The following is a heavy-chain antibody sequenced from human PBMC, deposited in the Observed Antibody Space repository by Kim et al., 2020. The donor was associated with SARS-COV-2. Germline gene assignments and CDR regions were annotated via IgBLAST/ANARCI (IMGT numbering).Heavy chain of an antibody. D-gene: IGHD1-1*01. CDR1: GYTFTSAH. V-gene: IGHV1-46*01. CDR3: GRAYTFGY. J-gene: IGHJ4*02. Sequence: ASVKVSCKASGYTFTSAHMEWVRQAPGQGLEWMGFINPRDGATIYAKKFQGRVTLTRDTSTNTAYMELGRLRFEDTAVYYCGRAYTFGYWGKGTLVTVSS. CDR2: INPRDGAT.